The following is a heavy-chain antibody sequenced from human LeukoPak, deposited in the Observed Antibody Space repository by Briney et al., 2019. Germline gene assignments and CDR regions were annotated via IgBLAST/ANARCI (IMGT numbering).Heavy chain of an antibody. CDR2: INPNNGGT. CDR1: GYTFTGYY. V-gene: IGHV1-2*06. CDR3: AREENSSGHFDY. D-gene: IGHD6-19*01. J-gene: IGHJ4*02. Sequence: ASVKVSCKASGYTFTGYYMHWVRQAPGQGLEWMGRINPNNGGTNYAQKFQGRVTTTGDTSISTAYMELSSLRSDDTAVYYCAREENSSGHFDYWGQGTLVTVSS.